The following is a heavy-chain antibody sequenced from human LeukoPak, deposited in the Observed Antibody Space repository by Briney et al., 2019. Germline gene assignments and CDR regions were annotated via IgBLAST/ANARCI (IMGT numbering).Heavy chain of an antibody. J-gene: IGHJ4*02. CDR2: IHYSGST. Sequence: SETLSLTCIVSDGSISGSNYYWGWIRQPPGKGLEWIGCIHYSGSTYYNPSLKSRVTVSVDTSNNQFSLKLSSVTAADTAVYYCARHFSDSSAYYPFDYWGLGTLVTVSS. V-gene: IGHV4-39*01. CDR3: ARHFSDSSAYYPFDY. D-gene: IGHD3-22*01. CDR1: DGSISGSNYY.